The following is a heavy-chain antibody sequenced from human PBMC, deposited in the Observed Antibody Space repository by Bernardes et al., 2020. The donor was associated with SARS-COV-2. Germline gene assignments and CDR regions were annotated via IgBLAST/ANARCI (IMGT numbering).Heavy chain of an antibody. D-gene: IGHD3-3*01. CDR2: IFHSGST. CDR3: ARDMMRGTTISGVVRRNSGGGMDV. Sequence: SETLSLTCTVSGSSISRHYWGWIRQPPGKGLEWIGFIFHSGSTGYNPSLESRVTISVDTSKNQFSLRLSSVTAAETAVYYCARDMMRGTTISGVVRRNSGGGMDVWGQGTTVIVSS. CDR1: GSSISRHY. V-gene: IGHV4-59*11. J-gene: IGHJ6*02.